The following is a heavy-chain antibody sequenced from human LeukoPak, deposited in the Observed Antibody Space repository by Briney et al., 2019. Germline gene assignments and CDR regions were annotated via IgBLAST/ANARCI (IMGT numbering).Heavy chain of an antibody. Sequence: PGGSLRLSCAASGFTVSSNYMSWVRQAPGKGLQWVSLIYSGGCTYYADSVKGRFTISRDNSENTLYLQMSSLRTEDTAVYYCARTTYDILTLAQYFDLWGRGTLVTVSS. CDR1: GFTVSSNY. CDR3: ARTTYDILTLAQYFDL. D-gene: IGHD3-9*01. J-gene: IGHJ2*01. V-gene: IGHV3-53*01. CDR2: IYSGGCT.